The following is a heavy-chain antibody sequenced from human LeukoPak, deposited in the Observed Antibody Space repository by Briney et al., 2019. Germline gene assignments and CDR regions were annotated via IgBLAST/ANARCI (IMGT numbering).Heavy chain of an antibody. CDR3: AKVVVEAADWFDP. D-gene: IGHD2-15*01. V-gene: IGHV3-23*01. CDR2: ISGSGGGT. J-gene: IGHJ5*02. Sequence: GGSLTLSCAASGCTSTRYAMSWVPPAPAGALEWVSAISGSGGGTYYADYVKGRFSISRDNYKDTLYLQMNSMRAEDTAVYYCAKVVVEAADWFDPWGQGTLVTVSS. CDR1: GCTSTRYA.